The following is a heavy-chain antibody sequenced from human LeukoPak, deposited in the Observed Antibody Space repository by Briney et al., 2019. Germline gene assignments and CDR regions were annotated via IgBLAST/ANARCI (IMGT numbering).Heavy chain of an antibody. V-gene: IGHV4-61*02. CDR3: ANRRDGHGY. CDR1: GVSIANTFYY. J-gene: IGHJ4*02. CDR2: IYTTGST. Sequence: SETLSLTCTVSGVSIANTFYYWHWLPQPAGKGLEWIGRIYTTGSTDYNPSLKSRVTISLDTARNQCSLKLSSVTAADTAVYYCANRRDGHGYWGQGTLVTV.